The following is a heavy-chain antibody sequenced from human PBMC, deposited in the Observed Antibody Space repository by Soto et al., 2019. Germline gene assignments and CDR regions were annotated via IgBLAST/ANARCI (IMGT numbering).Heavy chain of an antibody. CDR2: ISSSSSTI. Sequence: GGSLRLSCAASGFTFSSYSMNWVRQAPGKGLEWVSYISSSSSTIYYADSVKGRVTISLDKSKSQFSLKLNSVTAADSAVYFCARLEGLATISYYFDYWGQGTLVTVSS. V-gene: IGHV3-48*01. J-gene: IGHJ4*02. CDR3: ARLEGLATISYYFDY. CDR1: GFTFSSYS. D-gene: IGHD3-9*01.